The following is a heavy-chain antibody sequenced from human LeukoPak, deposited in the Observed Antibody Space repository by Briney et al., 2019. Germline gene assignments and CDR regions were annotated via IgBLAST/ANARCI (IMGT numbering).Heavy chain of an antibody. Sequence: PGGSLRLSCAASGFTFSSYAMSWVRQPPGKGLEWVSPINGSGGSTYYADSVKGRFTISRDNSKNTLSLQMNSLRAEDTAVYYCAKARANWNDPWFDPWGQGTLVTVSS. V-gene: IGHV3-23*01. D-gene: IGHD1-20*01. CDR3: AKARANWNDPWFDP. CDR1: GFTFSSYA. J-gene: IGHJ5*02. CDR2: INGSGGST.